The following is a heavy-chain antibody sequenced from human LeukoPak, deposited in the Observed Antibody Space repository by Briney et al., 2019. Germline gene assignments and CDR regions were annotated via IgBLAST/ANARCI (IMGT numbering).Heavy chain of an antibody. CDR1: GYSFISYW. J-gene: IGHJ4*02. V-gene: IGHV5-51*01. CDR2: FSPGDSES. D-gene: IGHD6-19*01. Sequence: GESLKISCKGSGYSFISYWIGWVRQMPGKGREGMGIFSPGDSESRSSPSFQGQVTISADKSISTVYLQWSSLKASDTAMYYCARRASAWNFDYWGQGALVTVSS. CDR3: ARRASAWNFDY.